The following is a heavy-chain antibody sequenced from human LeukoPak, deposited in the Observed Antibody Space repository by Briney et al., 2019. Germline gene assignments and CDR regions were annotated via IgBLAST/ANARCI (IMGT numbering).Heavy chain of an antibody. CDR1: GYTFTSYD. V-gene: IGHV1-8*01. D-gene: IGHD3-10*01. J-gene: IGHJ4*02. Sequence: ASVKLSCKASGYTFTSYDINWVRQATGQGPEWMGWMNPNSGNTGYAQQFLGRVTMTRTTSTSTAYMELSSLRSDDTAVYYCARGWFGQLLQDYWGQGTLVTVSS. CDR3: ARGWFGQLLQDY. CDR2: MNPNSGNT.